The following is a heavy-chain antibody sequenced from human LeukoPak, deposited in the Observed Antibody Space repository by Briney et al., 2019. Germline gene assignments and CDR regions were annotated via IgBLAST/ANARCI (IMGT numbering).Heavy chain of an antibody. CDR3: ARGEETMVRGVKNWFDP. Sequence: GASVKVSCKASGYTFTSYGISWVRQAPGQGLEWMGWISAYNGNTNYAQKFQGRVTITADKSTSTAYMELSSLRSEDTAVYYCARGEETMVRGVKNWFDPWGQGTLVTVSS. CDR2: ISAYNGNT. CDR1: GYTFTSYG. D-gene: IGHD3-10*01. V-gene: IGHV1-18*01. J-gene: IGHJ5*02.